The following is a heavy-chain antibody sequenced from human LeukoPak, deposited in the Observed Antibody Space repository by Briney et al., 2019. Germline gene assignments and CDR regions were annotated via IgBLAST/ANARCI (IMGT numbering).Heavy chain of an antibody. D-gene: IGHD1-26*01. J-gene: IGHJ5*02. CDR2: IIPIFGTA. Sequence: WASVKVSCKASGGTFSSYAISWVRQAPGQGLEWMGGIIPIFGTANYARKFQGRVTITADESTSTAYMELSSLRSEDTAVYYCARDSGSYFLENWFDPWGQGTLVTVSS. CDR1: GGTFSSYA. CDR3: ARDSGSYFLENWFDP. V-gene: IGHV1-69*01.